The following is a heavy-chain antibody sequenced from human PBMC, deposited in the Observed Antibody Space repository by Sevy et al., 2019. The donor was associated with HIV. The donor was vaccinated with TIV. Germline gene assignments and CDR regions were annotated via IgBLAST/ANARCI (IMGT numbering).Heavy chain of an antibody. Sequence: GGSLRLSCAVSEFTLSGNAMIWVRQAPGKGLEWVXGISGTAGNTYYADSVKGRFTIFRDNSKSTLYLQMDSLRAEDXAVYYCARETSLGYTRSHYYXAMXXXGXGTTVTVSS. J-gene: IGHJ6*02. CDR2: ISGTAGNT. CDR3: ARETSLGYTRSHYYXAMXX. CDR1: EFTLSGNA. V-gene: IGHV3-23*01. D-gene: IGHD3-16*02.